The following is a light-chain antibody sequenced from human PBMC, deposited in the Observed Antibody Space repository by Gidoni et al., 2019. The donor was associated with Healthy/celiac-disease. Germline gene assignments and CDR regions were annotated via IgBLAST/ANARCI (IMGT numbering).Light chain of an antibody. CDR2: RHN. CDR1: SSNIGSNY. J-gene: IGLJ2*01. CDR3: AAWDDSLSGVV. V-gene: IGLV1-47*01. Sequence: SVLTPPPSSSGTPGQRVTISCSGSSSNIGSNYVYWYQQLPGTAPKLLIYRHNQRPSGVPDRFSGSKSGTSASLAISGLRSEDEADDYCAAWDDSLSGVVFGGGTKLTVL.